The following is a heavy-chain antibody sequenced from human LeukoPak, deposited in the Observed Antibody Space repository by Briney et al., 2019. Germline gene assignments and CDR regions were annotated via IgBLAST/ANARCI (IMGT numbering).Heavy chain of an antibody. D-gene: IGHD3-10*01. CDR2: ISGGGGST. CDR3: ANTAPPMVRGEPNDY. J-gene: IGHJ4*02. CDR1: GFTFSSYA. V-gene: IGHV3-23*01. Sequence: GGSLRLSCAASGFTFSSYAMSWVRQAPGKGLEWVSAISGGGGSTYYADSVKGRFTISRDNSKNTLYLQMNSLRAEDTAVYYCANTAPPMVRGEPNDYWGQGTLVTVSS.